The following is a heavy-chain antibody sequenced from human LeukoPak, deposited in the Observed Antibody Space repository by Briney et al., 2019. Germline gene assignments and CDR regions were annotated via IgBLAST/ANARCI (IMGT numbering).Heavy chain of an antibody. CDR3: AKIPGSRMVYAIILYF. CDR2: ISGSGGST. D-gene: IGHD2-8*01. Sequence: GGSMRLSCAASGFTFSSYEMNWVRQAPGKGLEWVSAISGSGGSTYYADSVKGRFTISRDNSKNTLYLQMNSLRAEDTAVYYCAKIPGSRMVYAIILYFWGQGTLVTVSS. CDR1: GFTFSSYE. J-gene: IGHJ4*02. V-gene: IGHV3-23*01.